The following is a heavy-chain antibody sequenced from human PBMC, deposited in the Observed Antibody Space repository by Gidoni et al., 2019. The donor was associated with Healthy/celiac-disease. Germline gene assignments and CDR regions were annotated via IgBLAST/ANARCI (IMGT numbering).Heavy chain of an antibody. Sequence: QVQLQQSGPGLVKPSETPSLLCTLSGGSVSSYYWSWIRQPPGKGLEWIGYIYYSGSTNYKPALKSRVTISVDTSKSQFSLKLSSVTAADTAVYYCARGGSDYYYYMDVWGKGTTVTVSS. D-gene: IGHD2-15*01. J-gene: IGHJ6*03. CDR1: GGSVSSYY. V-gene: IGHV4-59*02. CDR2: IYYSGST. CDR3: ARGGSDYYYYMDV.